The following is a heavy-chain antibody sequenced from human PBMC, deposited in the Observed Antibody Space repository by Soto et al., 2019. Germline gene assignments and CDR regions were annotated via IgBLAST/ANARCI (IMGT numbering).Heavy chain of an antibody. Sequence: LQLQSHTCSVSWATITSYDWRLIRQAPGKGLEWIGNVYHTGSTDYNSSLRSRVTISVDTSKNQFSLNMNSVTAADTAVYYCARRLFGSGWTLDSWGQGDLVTVSA. CDR1: WATITSYD. CDR3: ARRLFGSGWTLDS. CDR2: VYHTGST. V-gene: IGHV4-59*13. J-gene: IGHJ4*02. D-gene: IGHD6-19*01.